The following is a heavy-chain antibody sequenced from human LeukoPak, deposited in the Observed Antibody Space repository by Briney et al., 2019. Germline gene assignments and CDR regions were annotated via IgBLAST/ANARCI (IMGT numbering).Heavy chain of an antibody. Sequence: SETLSLTCTVSGGSISSGDYYWSWIRQPPGKGLEWVGYIYYSGSTYYNPSLKSRVTISVDTSKNQFSLKLSSVTAADTAVYYCARVWTPLSSGSPVDYWGQGTLVTVSS. CDR3: ARVWTPLSSGSPVDY. D-gene: IGHD1-26*01. CDR2: IYYSGST. V-gene: IGHV4-30-4*08. CDR1: GGSISSGDYY. J-gene: IGHJ4*02.